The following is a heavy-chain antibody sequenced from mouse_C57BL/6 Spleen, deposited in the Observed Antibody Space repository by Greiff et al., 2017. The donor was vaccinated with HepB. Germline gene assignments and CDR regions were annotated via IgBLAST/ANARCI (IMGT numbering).Heavy chain of an antibody. V-gene: IGHV1-85*01. Sequence: VQLQQSGPELVKPGASVKLSCKASGYTFTSYDINWVKQRPGQGLEWIGWIYPRDGSTKYNEKFKGKATLTVATSSSTAYMELHSLTSEDSAVYFCARERGGSSSYYFDYWGQGTTLTVSS. D-gene: IGHD1-1*01. CDR1: GYTFTSYD. CDR3: ARERGGSSSYYFDY. J-gene: IGHJ2*01. CDR2: IYPRDGST.